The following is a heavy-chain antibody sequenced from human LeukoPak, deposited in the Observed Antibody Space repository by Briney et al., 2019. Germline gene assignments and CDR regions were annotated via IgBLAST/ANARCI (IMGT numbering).Heavy chain of an antibody. CDR3: AVGYYYDSSGYFPFDP. Sequence: ASVKVSCKASGYTFTSYGISWVRQAPGQGLEWMGWISAYNGNTNYAQKLQGRVTMTTDTSTSTAYMELRSLRSEDTAVYYCAVGYYYDSSGYFPFDPWGQGTLVTVSS. J-gene: IGHJ5*02. CDR2: ISAYNGNT. D-gene: IGHD3-22*01. CDR1: GYTFTSYG. V-gene: IGHV1-18*01.